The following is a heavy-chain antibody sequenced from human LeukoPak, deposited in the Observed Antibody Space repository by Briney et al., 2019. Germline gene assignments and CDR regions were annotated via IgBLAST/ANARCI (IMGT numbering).Heavy chain of an antibody. CDR3: EKHGPGGRGYLDV. V-gene: IGHV4-59*11. Sequence: SETLSLTCTVSGGSISSHYWSWVRLSPAKGLEWIGYIFYSGSTDYSPSLTSRVTISIDTSKRYLSLNLSSVTAADTAVYYCEKHGPGGRGYLDVWGVGTTVTVSS. J-gene: IGHJ6*03. CDR1: GGSISSHY. CDR2: IFYSGST. D-gene: IGHD1-1*01.